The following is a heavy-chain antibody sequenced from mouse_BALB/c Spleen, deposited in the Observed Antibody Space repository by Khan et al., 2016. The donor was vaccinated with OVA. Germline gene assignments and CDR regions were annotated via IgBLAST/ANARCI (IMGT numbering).Heavy chain of an antibody. D-gene: IGHD2-12*01. V-gene: IGHV2-4-1*01. CDR2: IWSGGTT. CDR3: ARNCYRYAITY. J-gene: IGHJ3*01. Sequence: QVQLKQSGPGLVQPSQNLSITCTVSGFSLITYGVHWVSQSPGKGLEWLGVIWSGGTTDYNAAFISRLSITKDNSKSQVFFKMHSLQAADTPIYYYARNCYRYAITYWGRGTLVTV. CDR1: GFSLITYG.